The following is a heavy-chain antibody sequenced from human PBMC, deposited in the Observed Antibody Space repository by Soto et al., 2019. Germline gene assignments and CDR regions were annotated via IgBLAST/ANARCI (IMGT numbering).Heavy chain of an antibody. Sequence: PSETLSLTCTVSGGSISSGDYYWSWIRQPPGKGLEWIGYIYYSGSTYYNPSLKSRVTISVDTSKNQFSLKLGSVTAADTAVYYCARGSYYDDNRGYYHYWGQGTLDTVSA. CDR1: GGSISSGDYY. CDR3: ARGSYYDDNRGYYHY. J-gene: IGHJ4*02. V-gene: IGHV4-30-4*01. CDR2: IYYSGST. D-gene: IGHD3-22*01.